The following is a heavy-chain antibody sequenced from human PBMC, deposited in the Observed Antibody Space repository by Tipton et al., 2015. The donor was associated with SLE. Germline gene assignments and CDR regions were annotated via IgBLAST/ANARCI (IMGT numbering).Heavy chain of an antibody. V-gene: IGHV3-53*04. D-gene: IGHD3-22*01. Sequence: QLVQSGGGLVQPGGSLRLSCAASGFTVSSNYMSWVRRAPGKGLEWVSVIYSGGSTYYADSVKGRFTISRHNSKNTLYLQRNSRRAEDTAVYYCASRASSGYYSFDYWGQGTLVTVSS. CDR3: ASRASSGYYSFDY. J-gene: IGHJ4*02. CDR1: GFTVSSNY. CDR2: IYSGGST.